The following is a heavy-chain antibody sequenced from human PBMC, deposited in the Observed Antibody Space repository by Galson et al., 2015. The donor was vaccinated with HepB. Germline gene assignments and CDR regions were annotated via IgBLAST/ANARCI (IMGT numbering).Heavy chain of an antibody. D-gene: IGHD4-11*01. CDR2: ISAYNGNT. CDR1: GYTFTSYG. CDR3: ARGLVHDYSNYWFDP. Sequence: SVKVSCKASGYTFTSYGISWVRQAPGQGLEWMGWISAYNGNTNYAQKLQGRVTMTTDTSTSTAYMELRSLRSDDTAVYYCARGLVHDYSNYWFDPWGQGTLVTVSS. V-gene: IGHV1-18*01. J-gene: IGHJ5*02.